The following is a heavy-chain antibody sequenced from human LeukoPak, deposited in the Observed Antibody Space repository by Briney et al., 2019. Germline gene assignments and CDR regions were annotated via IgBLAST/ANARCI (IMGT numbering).Heavy chain of an antibody. D-gene: IGHD4-23*01. CDR3: ARLPTVVTRVAFDI. V-gene: IGHV3-23*01. Sequence: GGSLKLSCAASGFTFSGSAMHWVRQASGKGLECVSSISGSDGRTYYADSVKGRFTISRDNAKNSLYLQMNSLRAEDTAVYYCARLPTVVTRVAFDIWGQGTMVTVSS. CDR2: ISGSDGRT. J-gene: IGHJ3*02. CDR1: GFTFSGSA.